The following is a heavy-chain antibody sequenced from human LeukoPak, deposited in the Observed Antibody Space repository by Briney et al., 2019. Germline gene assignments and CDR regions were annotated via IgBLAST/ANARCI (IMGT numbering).Heavy chain of an antibody. J-gene: IGHJ3*02. D-gene: IGHD3-3*01. CDR1: GGSISSSSYY. CDR3: ARDGEYGITIFGVVIEDAFDI. Sequence: SETLSLTCTVSGGSISSSSYYWGWIRQPPGKGLEWIGSIYYSGSTYYNPSLKSRVTISVDTSKNQFSLKLSSVTAADTAVYYCARDGEYGITIFGVVIEDAFDIWGQGTMVTASS. CDR2: IYYSGST. V-gene: IGHV4-39*02.